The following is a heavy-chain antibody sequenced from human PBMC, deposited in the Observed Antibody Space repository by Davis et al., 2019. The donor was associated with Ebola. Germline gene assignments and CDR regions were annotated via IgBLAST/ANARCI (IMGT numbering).Heavy chain of an antibody. D-gene: IGHD2-2*01. CDR2: IRTKTTGGTT. CDR3: TRWRGTSVLDP. Sequence: GESLKSSCTASGVTDGDYSMTWVRQAPGKGLDWVGFIRTKTTGGTTEYAASVKGRFSISRDESKNIAYLQMNSLKTEDTAVYYCTRWRGTSVLDPWGQGTLVTVSS. CDR1: GVTDGDYS. V-gene: IGHV3-49*04. J-gene: IGHJ5*02.